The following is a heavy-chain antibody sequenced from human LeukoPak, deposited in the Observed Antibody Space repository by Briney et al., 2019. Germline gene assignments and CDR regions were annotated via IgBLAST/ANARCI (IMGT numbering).Heavy chain of an antibody. V-gene: IGHV3-53*01. D-gene: IGHD4-17*01. CDR3: ALGGDYFDS. CDR2: IYSGGNK. CDR1: GFSVSSNY. J-gene: IGHJ4*02. Sequence: GGSLRLSCAASGFSVSSNYMSWVRQAPGKGLEWVSLIYSGGNKFYADSVKGRFTTSRDNSKNMLYLQMNSLRAEDTAVYYCALGGDYFDSWGQGTLVTVSS.